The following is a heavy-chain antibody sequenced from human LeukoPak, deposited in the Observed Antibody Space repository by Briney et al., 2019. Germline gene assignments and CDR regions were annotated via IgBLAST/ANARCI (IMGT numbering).Heavy chain of an antibody. CDR2: IFYTGSI. CDR3: AKILYSSNIDY. V-gene: IGHV4-39*07. CDR1: GGSISSVSYY. D-gene: IGHD6-19*01. J-gene: IGHJ4*02. Sequence: SETLSLTCTVSGGSISSVSYYWGWIRQPPGKGLECIGSIFYTGSIYYNPSLKRRFTISVDTSKNQFSLKLSSVTAADTAVYYCAKILYSSNIDYWGQGTLVTVSS.